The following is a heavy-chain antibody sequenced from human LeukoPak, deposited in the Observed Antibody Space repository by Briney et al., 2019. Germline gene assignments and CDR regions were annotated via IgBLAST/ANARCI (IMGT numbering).Heavy chain of an antibody. V-gene: IGHV3-30*18. CDR2: MSYDGTYK. CDR3: AKGETTVTRYVDF. J-gene: IGHJ4*02. CDR1: GFTFSSYS. Sequence: GGSLRLSCAASGFTFSSYSMNWVRQAPGRGLEWVAIMSYDGTYKFYADSVKGRFTISRDNSKNTVYLQMNSLRPEDKALYYCAKGETTVTRYVDFWGQGTLVTVSS. D-gene: IGHD4-17*01.